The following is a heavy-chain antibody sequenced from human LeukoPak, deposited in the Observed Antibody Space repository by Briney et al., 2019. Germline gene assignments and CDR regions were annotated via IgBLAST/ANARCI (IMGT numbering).Heavy chain of an antibody. CDR1: GFTLSRYW. V-gene: IGHV3-74*01. D-gene: IGHD3-10*01. CDR3: AKEVRESAWFYFDY. Sequence: GGSPRLSCAASGFTLSRYWMHWVRQAPGKGLAWVSRINSDGRSTSYADSVKGRFTISRDNSRNTLYLQMNSLSAEDTAVYYCAKEVRESAWFYFDYWGQGILATVSS. J-gene: IGHJ4*02. CDR2: INSDGRST.